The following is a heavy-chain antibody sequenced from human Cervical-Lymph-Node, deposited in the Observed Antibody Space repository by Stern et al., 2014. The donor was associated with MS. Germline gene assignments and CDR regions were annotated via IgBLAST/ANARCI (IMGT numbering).Heavy chain of an antibody. CDR2: ILSGGST. V-gene: IGHV3-53*04. D-gene: IGHD3-10*02. CDR3: ARDPRMFVAGDYYYYGMDV. Sequence: EDQLVESGGGLVQPGGSLRLSCAASGFTVSSNYMSWVRQAPGKGLEWVSVILSGGSTYYADSVKGRFTISRHNSKNTLYLQMNSLRAEDTAVYYCARDPRMFVAGDYYYYGMDVWGQGTTVTVSS. CDR1: GFTVSSNY. J-gene: IGHJ6*02.